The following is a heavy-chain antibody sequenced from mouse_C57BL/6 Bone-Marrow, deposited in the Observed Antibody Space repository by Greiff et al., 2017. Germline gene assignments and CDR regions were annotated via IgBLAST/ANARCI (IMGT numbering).Heavy chain of an antibody. CDR1: GYTFTDYN. Sequence: VQLKESGPELVKPGASVKIPCKASGYTFTDYNMDWVKQSHGKSLEWIGDINPNNGGTIYNQPFKGKATLTVDKSSSTAYMERRSLTSEDTAVNYCARFGYYGRGAMDYWGQGTSVTVSS. V-gene: IGHV1-18*01. CDR3: ARFGYYGRGAMDY. CDR2: INPNNGGT. D-gene: IGHD1-1*01. J-gene: IGHJ4*01.